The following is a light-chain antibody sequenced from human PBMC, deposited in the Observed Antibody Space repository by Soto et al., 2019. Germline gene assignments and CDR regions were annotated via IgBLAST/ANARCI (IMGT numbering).Light chain of an antibody. V-gene: IGKV1-39*01. J-gene: IGKJ1*01. CDR3: QQSYSTPPT. Sequence: DIQMTQSPSSLSASVGERVTITCRASQSISGYLNWYQQKPGKAPKLLIYAASSLQSGVPSRFSGSGSVIDFTLTISSLQPEDFATYYCQQSYSTPPTFGQGTKVEIK. CDR1: QSISGY. CDR2: AAS.